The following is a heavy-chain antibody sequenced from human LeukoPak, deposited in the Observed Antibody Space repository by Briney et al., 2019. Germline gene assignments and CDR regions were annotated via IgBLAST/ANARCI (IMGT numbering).Heavy chain of an antibody. V-gene: IGHV3-21*01. Sequence: GGSLRLSCAASGFTFSSYAMSWVRQAPGKGLEWVSSISSSSSYIYYADSVKGQFTISRDNAKNSLYLQMNSLRAEDTAVHYCARAIPNYYDSSGYYYTGGFDYWGQGTLVTVSS. CDR2: ISSSSSYI. CDR1: GFTFSSYA. J-gene: IGHJ4*02. D-gene: IGHD3-22*01. CDR3: ARAIPNYYDSSGYYYTGGFDY.